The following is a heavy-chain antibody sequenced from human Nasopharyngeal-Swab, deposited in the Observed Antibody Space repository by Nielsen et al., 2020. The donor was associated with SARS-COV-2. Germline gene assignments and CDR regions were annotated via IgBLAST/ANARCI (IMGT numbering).Heavy chain of an antibody. D-gene: IGHD6-13*01. Sequence: GGSLRLSCAASGLTFSSYWMSWVRQAQGKGLEWVANIKQDGSEKYYVDSVKGRFTISRDNARNSLYLQMNSLRAEDTAVYYCARDSFSRVGAAGSSHYYYYGMDVWGQGTTVTVSS. CDR3: ARDSFSRVGAAGSSHYYYYGMDV. J-gene: IGHJ6*02. CDR2: IKQDGSEK. CDR1: GLTFSSYW. V-gene: IGHV3-7*01.